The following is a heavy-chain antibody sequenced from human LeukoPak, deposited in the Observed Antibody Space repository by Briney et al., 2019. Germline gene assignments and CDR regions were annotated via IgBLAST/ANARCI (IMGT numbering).Heavy chain of an antibody. CDR2: ISSSSSYI. CDR1: GFTFSSYS. D-gene: IGHD3-22*01. Sequence: GRSLRLSCAASGFTFSSYSMNWVRQAPGKGLGWVSSISSSSSYIYYADSVKGRFTISRDNAKNSLYLQMNSLRAEDTAVYYCARVGGYDSSGYYRDYWGQGTLVTVSS. V-gene: IGHV3-21*01. J-gene: IGHJ4*02. CDR3: ARVGGYDSSGYYRDY.